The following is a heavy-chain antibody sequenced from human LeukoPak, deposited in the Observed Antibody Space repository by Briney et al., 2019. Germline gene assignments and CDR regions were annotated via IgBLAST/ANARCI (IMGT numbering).Heavy chain of an antibody. CDR2: IWYDGSNK. J-gene: IGHJ4*02. V-gene: IGHV3-33*06. Sequence: GGSLRLSCAASGFNFNDYAMHWVRQAPGKGLEWVAVIWYDGSNKYYADSVKGRFTISRDNSKNTLYLQMNSLRAEDTAVYYCAKDREGYGDYWGQGTLVTVSS. D-gene: IGHD1-1*01. CDR1: GFNFNDYA. CDR3: AKDREGYGDY.